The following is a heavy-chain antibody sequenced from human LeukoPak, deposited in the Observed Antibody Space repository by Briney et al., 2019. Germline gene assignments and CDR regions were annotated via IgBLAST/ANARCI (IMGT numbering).Heavy chain of an antibody. CDR3: ARDYYYGMDV. Sequence: GGSLRLSCAASGFAFSSYWMHWVRQAPGKGLVWVSHINSDVSSTTYADSVKGRFTISRDNAKNTLYLRMNSLRAEDTAVYYCARDYYYGMDVRGQGTTVTVSS. CDR1: GFAFSSYW. J-gene: IGHJ6*02. CDR2: INSDVSST. V-gene: IGHV3-74*01.